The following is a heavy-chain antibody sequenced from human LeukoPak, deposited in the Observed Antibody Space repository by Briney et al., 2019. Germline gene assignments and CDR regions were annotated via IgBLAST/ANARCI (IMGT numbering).Heavy chain of an antibody. CDR2: IRYDGSNK. CDR3: ATEGVGYYGSGSFQTFDP. D-gene: IGHD3-10*01. CDR1: GFIFSSYG. Sequence: SGGSLRLSCAASGFIFSSYGMHWVRQAPGKGLEWVAFIRYDGSNKYYADSVKGRFTISRDNSKNTLYLQMNSLRSEDTAVYYCATEGVGYYGSGSFQTFDPWGQGTLVTVSS. V-gene: IGHV3-30*02. J-gene: IGHJ5*02.